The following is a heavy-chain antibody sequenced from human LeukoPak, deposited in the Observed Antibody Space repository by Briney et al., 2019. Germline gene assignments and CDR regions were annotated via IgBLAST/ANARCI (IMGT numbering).Heavy chain of an antibody. D-gene: IGHD1-26*01. CDR2: IYSDNT. J-gene: IGHJ4*02. CDR1: GFTVSSNS. Sequence: GGSLRLSCTVSGFTVSSNSMSWVRQAPGKGLEWVSFIYSDNTHYSDSVKGRFTISRDNSKNTLYLQMNSLRAEDTAVYYCARVPGATGDYFDYWGQGTLVTVSS. CDR3: ARVPGATGDYFDY. V-gene: IGHV3-66*03.